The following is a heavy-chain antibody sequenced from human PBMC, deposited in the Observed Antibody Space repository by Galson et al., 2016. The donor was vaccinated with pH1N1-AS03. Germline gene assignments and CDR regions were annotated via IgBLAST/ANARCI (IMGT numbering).Heavy chain of an antibody. CDR3: ARDVVGNEGSLDY. D-gene: IGHD2-21*01. CDR2: KTDGGTI. V-gene: IGHV3-15*01. Sequence: KTDGGTIDYAAPAKGRFTISRHDSIDTLFLQMNSLRAEDTAIYYCARDVVGNEGSLDYWGQGTLVTVSS. J-gene: IGHJ4*02.